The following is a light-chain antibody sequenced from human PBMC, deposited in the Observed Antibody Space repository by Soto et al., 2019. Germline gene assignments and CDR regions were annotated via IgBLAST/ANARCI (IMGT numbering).Light chain of an antibody. CDR3: QQRSNWPLT. J-gene: IGKJ4*01. CDR2: DAS. CDR1: QSVSSY. Sequence: EIVFTQSPATLSLSPGERATLSCRASQSVSSYLAWYQHKPGQAPSLLIYDASNMATGIPARFSGSGSGTDFTLTISTLEPEDFAVYYCQQRSNWPLTFGGGTKVGIK. V-gene: IGKV3-11*01.